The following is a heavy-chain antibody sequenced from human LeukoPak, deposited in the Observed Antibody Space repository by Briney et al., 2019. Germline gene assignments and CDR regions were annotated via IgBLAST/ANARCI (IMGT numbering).Heavy chain of an antibody. CDR3: ASGPPGAAAGPYYYGMDV. CDR2: ISGVGGDT. D-gene: IGHD6-13*01. CDR1: GFTFGIYP. J-gene: IGHJ6*02. V-gene: IGHV3-23*01. Sequence: GGSLRLSCVASGFTFGIYPMNWYRRAPGRGLEWVSGISGVGGDTYYADSVKGRFTISRDHSRNTLYLQMSSLRAEDTAVYYCASGPPGAAAGPYYYGMDVWGQGTTVTVSS.